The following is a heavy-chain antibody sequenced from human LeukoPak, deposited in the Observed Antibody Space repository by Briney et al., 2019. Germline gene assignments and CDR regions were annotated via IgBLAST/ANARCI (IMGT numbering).Heavy chain of an antibody. D-gene: IGHD6-25*01. CDR2: IYHTGNT. V-gene: IGHV4-4*02. CDR1: GGSIGSSNW. CDR3: ARTFIAAGNYYGLDV. Sequence: SGTLSLTCAVSGGSIGSSNWWSWVCQPPGRGLEWIGEIYHTGNTNYNPSLKSRVNISVDKSKNQFSLKLNSVTAADTAVYYCARTFIAAGNYYGLDVWGQGTTVTVSS. J-gene: IGHJ6*02.